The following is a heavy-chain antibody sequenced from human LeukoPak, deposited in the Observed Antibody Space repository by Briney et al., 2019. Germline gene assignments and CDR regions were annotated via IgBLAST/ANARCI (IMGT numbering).Heavy chain of an antibody. CDR2: ISYDGSNK. V-gene: IGHV3-30-3*01. Sequence: GESLRLSCAASGFTFSSYAMHWVRQAPGKGLEWVAVISYDGSNKYYADSVKGRFTISRDNSKNTLYLQMNSLRAEDTAVYYCAREATDYYDSSGYHGYFDYWGQGTLVTVSS. CDR1: GFTFSSYA. CDR3: AREATDYYDSSGYHGYFDY. J-gene: IGHJ4*02. D-gene: IGHD3-22*01.